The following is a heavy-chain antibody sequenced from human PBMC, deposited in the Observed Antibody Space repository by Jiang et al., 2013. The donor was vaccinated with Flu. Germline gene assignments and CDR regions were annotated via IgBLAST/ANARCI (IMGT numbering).Heavy chain of an antibody. CDR3: ARFDEYSSSSSGGY. D-gene: IGHD6-6*01. J-gene: IGHJ4*02. Sequence: GPGLVKPSETLSLTCTVSGGSISSSSYYWGWIRQPPGKGLEWIGSIYYSGSTYYNPSLKSRVTISVDTSKNQFSLKLSSVTAADTAVYYCARFDEYSSSSSGGYWGQGTLGHRLL. V-gene: IGHV4-39*01. CDR2: IYYSGST. CDR1: GGSISSSSYY.